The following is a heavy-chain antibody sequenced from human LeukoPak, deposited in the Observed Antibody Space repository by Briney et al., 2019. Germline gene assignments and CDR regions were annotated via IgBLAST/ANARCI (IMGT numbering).Heavy chain of an antibody. CDR3: ARVYELREEDYYYYYMDV. CDR1: GFTFDDYG. J-gene: IGHJ6*03. D-gene: IGHD5/OR15-5a*01. Sequence: GGSLRLSCAASGFTFDDYGMNWVRQAPGKGLEWVSGINWNGGSTGYADSVKGRFTISRDNAKNSLHLQMNSLRAEDTALYYCARVYELREEDYYYYYMDVWGKGTTVTVSS. CDR2: INWNGGST. V-gene: IGHV3-20*04.